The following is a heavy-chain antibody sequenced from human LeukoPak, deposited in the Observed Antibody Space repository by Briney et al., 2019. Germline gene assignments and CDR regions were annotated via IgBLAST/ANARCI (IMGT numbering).Heavy chain of an antibody. V-gene: IGHV3-30-3*01. Sequence: GGSLRLSCAASGFTFSSYAMHWVRQAPGKGLEWVAVISYDGSNKYYADSVKGRFTISRDNSKNTLYLQMNSLRAEDTAVYYCARPTTLYYFDYWGQGTLVTVSS. CDR3: ARPTTLYYFDY. CDR2: ISYDGSNK. D-gene: IGHD4-11*01. CDR1: GFTFSSYA. J-gene: IGHJ4*02.